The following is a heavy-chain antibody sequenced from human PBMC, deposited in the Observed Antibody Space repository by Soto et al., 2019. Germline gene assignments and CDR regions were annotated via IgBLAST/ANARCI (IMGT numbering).Heavy chain of an antibody. CDR3: AKDAGIAAAGTKYYYYYYMDV. Sequence: GGSLRLSCAASGFTFSSYAMSWVRQAPGKGLEWVSAISGSGGSTYYADSVKGRFTISRDNSKNTLYLQMNSLRAEDTAVYYCAKDAGIAAAGTKYYYYYYMDVWGKGTTVTVSS. V-gene: IGHV3-23*01. CDR2: ISGSGGST. D-gene: IGHD6-13*01. J-gene: IGHJ6*03. CDR1: GFTFSSYA.